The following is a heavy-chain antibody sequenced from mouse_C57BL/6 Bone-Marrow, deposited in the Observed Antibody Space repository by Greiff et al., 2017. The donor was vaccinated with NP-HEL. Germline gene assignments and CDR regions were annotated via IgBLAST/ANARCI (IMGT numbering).Heavy chain of an antibody. V-gene: IGHV1-18*01. CDR2: INPNNGGT. CDR1: GYTFTDYT. D-gene: IGHD2-2*01. Sequence: VQLQQSGPELVKPGASVKIPCKASGYTFTDYTMDWVKQSHGKSLEWIGDINPNNGGTIYNQKFKGKATLTVDKSSSTAYMELRSLTAEDTAVYYCARIYYGYDVGFAYWGQGTLVTVSA. CDR3: ARIYYGYDVGFAY. J-gene: IGHJ3*01.